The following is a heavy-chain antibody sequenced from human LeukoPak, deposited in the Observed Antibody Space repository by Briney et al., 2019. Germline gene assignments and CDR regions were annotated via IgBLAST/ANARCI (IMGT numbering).Heavy chain of an antibody. CDR3: ARSVKLLWFGELLYENKVNYYYYGMDV. V-gene: IGHV3-11*01. D-gene: IGHD3-10*01. J-gene: IGHJ6*02. CDR2: ISSSGSTI. CDR1: GFTFSDYY. Sequence: PGGSLRLSCAASGFTFSDYYMSWIRQAPGKGLEWVSYISSSGSTIYYADSVKGRFTISRDNAKNSLYLQMNSLRAEDTAVYYCARSVKLLWFGELLYENKVNYYYYGMDVWGQGTTVTVSS.